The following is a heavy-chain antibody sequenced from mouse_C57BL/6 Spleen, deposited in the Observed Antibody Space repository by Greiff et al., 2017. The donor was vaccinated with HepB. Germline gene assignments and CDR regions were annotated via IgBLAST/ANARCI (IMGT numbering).Heavy chain of an antibody. D-gene: IGHD1-1*01. CDR3: ARYPTYYYGSTKGDAMDY. J-gene: IGHJ4*01. V-gene: IGHV1-55*01. Sequence: QVQLQQPGAELVKPGASVKMSCKASGYTFTSYWITWVKQRPGQGLEWIGDIYPGSGSTNYNEKFKSKATLTVDTSSSTAYMQLSSLTSEDSAVYYCARYPTYYYGSTKGDAMDYWGQGTSVTVSS. CDR2: IYPGSGST. CDR1: GYTFTSYW.